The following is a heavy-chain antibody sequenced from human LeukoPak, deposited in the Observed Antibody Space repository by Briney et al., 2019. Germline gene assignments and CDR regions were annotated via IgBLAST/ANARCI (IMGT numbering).Heavy chain of an antibody. D-gene: IGHD4-17*01. J-gene: IGHJ3*02. Sequence: SETLSLTCTVSGYSITSAYYWGWIRQPPGKGLEWIGSFFLKGSTYYNPSLKSRVTISVDTSKNQFSLTLSSVTAADTAVYYCARVDYGDLGAFDIWGQGTMVTVSS. CDR1: GYSITSAYY. CDR3: ARVDYGDLGAFDI. V-gene: IGHV4-38-2*02. CDR2: FFLKGST.